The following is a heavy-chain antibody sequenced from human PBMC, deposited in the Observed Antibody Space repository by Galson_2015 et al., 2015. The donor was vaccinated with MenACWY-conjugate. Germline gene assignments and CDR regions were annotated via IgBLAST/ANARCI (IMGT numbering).Heavy chain of an antibody. CDR1: GFTFSSYG. D-gene: IGHD3-3*01. Sequence: SLRLSCAASGFTFSSYGMHWVRQAPGKGLEWVAVISYDGSNKYYVDSVKGRFTISRDNAKNSLYLQMNSLRAEDTAVYYCAREGITIFGVVRGYFDYWGQGTLVTVSS. CDR2: ISYDGSNK. V-gene: IGHV3-30*03. CDR3: AREGITIFGVVRGYFDY. J-gene: IGHJ4*02.